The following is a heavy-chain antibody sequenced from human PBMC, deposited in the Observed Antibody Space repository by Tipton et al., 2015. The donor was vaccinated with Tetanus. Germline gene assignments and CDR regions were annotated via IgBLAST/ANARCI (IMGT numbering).Heavy chain of an antibody. CDR1: GDSISSYY. CDR3: ARGHLYMRSWDYDKGEFDP. D-gene: IGHD3-22*01. J-gene: IGHJ5*02. CDR2: INHSGST. V-gene: IGHV4-34*01. Sequence: TLSLTCTVSGDSISSYYWSWIRQPPGKRLEWIGEINHSGSTNYNPSLKSRVTISVDTSKNQFSLKLSSVTAADTAVYYCARGHLYMRSWDYDKGEFDPWGQGTLVTVSS.